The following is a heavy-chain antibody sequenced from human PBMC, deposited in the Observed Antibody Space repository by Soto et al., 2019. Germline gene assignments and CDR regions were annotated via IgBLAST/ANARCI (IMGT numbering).Heavy chain of an antibody. CDR3: AGDYDSGSYRFDY. V-gene: IGHV4-59*01. D-gene: IGHD3-10*01. J-gene: IGHJ4*02. CDR2: VYYSGNT. CDR1: GGSISSYH. Sequence: QVRLQESGPGLVKPSETLSLTCSVSGGSISSYHWSWIRQPQGKGLEWIGYVYYSGNTIYNPSLKSRVTMSVDTSKNQCALKLSSVTAADTAVYYCAGDYDSGSYRFDYWGQGTLVSVSS.